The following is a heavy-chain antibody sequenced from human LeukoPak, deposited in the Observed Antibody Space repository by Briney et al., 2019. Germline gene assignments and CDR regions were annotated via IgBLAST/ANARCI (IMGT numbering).Heavy chain of an antibody. V-gene: IGHV1-3*01. D-gene: IGHD6-13*01. Sequence: GASVTVSCNASGYTFTSYAMHWVRKAPGQRLERMGWINAGNGNTKYSQKFQGRVTITRDTSASTAYMQLSSLGSEATAVYYYWRSGYSSRYGMDVWGQGTTVTVSS. CDR3: WRSGYSSRYGMDV. CDR1: GYTFTSYA. J-gene: IGHJ6*02. CDR2: INAGNGNT.